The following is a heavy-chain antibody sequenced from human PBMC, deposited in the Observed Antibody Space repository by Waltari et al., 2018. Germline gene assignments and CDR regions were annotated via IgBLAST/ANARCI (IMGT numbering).Heavy chain of an antibody. CDR2: ISYDGSNK. V-gene: IGHV3-30*03. D-gene: IGHD4-17*01. CDR1: GFTFSSYG. Sequence: QVQLVESGGGVVQPGRSLRLSCAASGFTFSSYGMHWGRQAPGKGLEWVAVISYDGSNKYYADSVKGRFTISRDNSKNTLYLQMNSLRAEDTAVYYCALMTTVTGGFDYWGQGTLVTVSS. J-gene: IGHJ4*02. CDR3: ALMTTVTGGFDY.